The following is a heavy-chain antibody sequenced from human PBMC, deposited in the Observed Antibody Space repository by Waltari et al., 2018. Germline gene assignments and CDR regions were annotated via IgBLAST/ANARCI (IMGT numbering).Heavy chain of an antibody. J-gene: IGHJ5*02. Sequence: EVQLVQSGAELNKPGDSLRNSCTGSGDPFTRYLIGWVRQKPGKGLECMGIVYPTDSDARYSPSFEGQVTISADKSITTAYLQLNSLKASDTATYFCARLEPHDFRWASWGQGTLVTVSS. CDR1: GDPFTRYL. CDR2: VYPTDSDA. CDR3: ARLEPHDFRWAS. V-gene: IGHV5-51*01. D-gene: IGHD3-16*01.